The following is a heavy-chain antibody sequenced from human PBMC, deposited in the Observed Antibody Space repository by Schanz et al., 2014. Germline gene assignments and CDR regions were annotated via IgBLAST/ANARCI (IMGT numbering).Heavy chain of an antibody. CDR2: INTANGNA. V-gene: IGHV1-3*04. CDR3: ARDLPYCDGGKCYSDGFDI. Sequence: QVQVVQSGAELKKPGASVKVSCKASEYRFTSYSMHWVRQAPGQSLEWMGWINTANGNAKYSANFQARVTITRDTSATTSYMELTNLRSEDTAVYYCARDLPYCDGGKCYSDGFDIWGQGTLVTISS. J-gene: IGHJ3*02. CDR1: EYRFTSYS. D-gene: IGHD2-21*01.